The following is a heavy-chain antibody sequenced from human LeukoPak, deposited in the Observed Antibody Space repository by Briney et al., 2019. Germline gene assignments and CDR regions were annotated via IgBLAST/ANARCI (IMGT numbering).Heavy chain of an antibody. CDR1: GFTFDDYA. V-gene: IGHV3-9*01. D-gene: IGHD6-13*01. CDR3: AKEGYSSSWYVRALTENYFDY. J-gene: IGHJ4*02. CDR2: ISWNSGSI. Sequence: GGSLRLSCAASGFTFDDYAMHWVRQAPGKGLEWVSGISWNSGSIGYADSVKGRFTISRDNAKNSLYLQMNSLRAEDTALYYCAKEGYSSSWYVRALTENYFDYWGQGTLVTVSS.